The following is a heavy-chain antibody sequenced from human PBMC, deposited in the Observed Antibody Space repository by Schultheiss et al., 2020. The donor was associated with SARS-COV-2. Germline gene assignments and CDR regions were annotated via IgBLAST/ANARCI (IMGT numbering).Heavy chain of an antibody. CDR2: VNAATGDT. Sequence: ASVKVSCKTSGYTFTRDAIHWVRQAPGQSLEWMGWVNAATGDTDYSQKFQGRITITRDTSASTVYLELNSLRSEDTAVYLCARTSAYYFASPQYYFDYWGQGTLVTVSS. V-gene: IGHV1-3*01. CDR3: ARTSAYYFASPQYYFDY. D-gene: IGHD3-22*01. CDR1: GYTFTRDA. J-gene: IGHJ4*02.